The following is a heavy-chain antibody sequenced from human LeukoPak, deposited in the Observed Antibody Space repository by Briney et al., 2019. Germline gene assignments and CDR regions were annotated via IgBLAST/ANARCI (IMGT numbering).Heavy chain of an antibody. J-gene: IGHJ4*02. D-gene: IGHD5-12*01. CDR1: GGSFRAYY. Sequence: SETLSLTCTVYGGSFRAYYCSWIRQPPAKGLEWIGEINYDGSTSYNPSLKRQVTIPMDTSKKQACRKLRSVTAADTAMYYCVRGLNIEYFFDYWGQGSLVTVSS. V-gene: IGHV4-34*01. CDR3: VRGLNIEYFFDY. CDR2: INYDGST.